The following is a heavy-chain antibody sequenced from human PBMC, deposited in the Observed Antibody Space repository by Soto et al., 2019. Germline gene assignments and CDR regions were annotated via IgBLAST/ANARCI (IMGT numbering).Heavy chain of an antibody. V-gene: IGHV3-48*02. CDR1: GFSFSAYK. CDR3: ATSGSNRFDY. Sequence: GGSLRLSCAASGFSFSAYKFNWVRQAPGKGLEWISYVTSGSDDIKYADSVKGRFTISRDNGKNSLYLQMSSLKEEDTAVYYCATSGSNRFDYWGQGTLVTVSS. CDR2: VTSGSDDI. D-gene: IGHD1-26*01. J-gene: IGHJ4*02.